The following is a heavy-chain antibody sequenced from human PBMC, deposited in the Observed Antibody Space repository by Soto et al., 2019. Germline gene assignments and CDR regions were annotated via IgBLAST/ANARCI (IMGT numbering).Heavy chain of an antibody. D-gene: IGHD3-22*01. J-gene: IGHJ4*02. CDR1: VLTFRRYY. Sequence: GESLGLSSAPAVLTFRRYYMAGARQALGKGPEWVAVISYDGSNIYFADCVRGRFTISRDNSKNTLYLQMNSLRAEDTAVYYCAKDPPNYYDSSLDYWGQGTLVTVSS. V-gene: IGHV3-30*18. CDR2: ISYDGSNI. CDR3: AKDPPNYYDSSLDY.